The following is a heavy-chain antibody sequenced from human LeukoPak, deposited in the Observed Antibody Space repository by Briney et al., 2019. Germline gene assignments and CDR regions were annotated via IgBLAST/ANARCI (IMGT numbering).Heavy chain of an antibody. D-gene: IGHD2-2*01. CDR1: GGSISSSSYY. V-gene: IGHV4-39*02. CDR3: ARDGYCSSTSCYPGSMDV. J-gene: IGHJ6*02. CDR2: IYYSGST. Sequence: SETLSLTCTVSGGSISSSSYYWGWIRQPPGKGLEWIGSIYYSGSTYYNPSLKSRVTISVDTSKNQFSLKLSSMTAADTAVYYCARDGYCSSTSCYPGSMDVWGQGTTVTVSS.